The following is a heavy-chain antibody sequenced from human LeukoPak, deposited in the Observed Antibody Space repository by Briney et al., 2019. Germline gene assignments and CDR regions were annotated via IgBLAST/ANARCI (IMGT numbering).Heavy chain of an antibody. CDR1: GFTFSNYG. Sequence: GGSLRLSCAASGFTFSNYGMHWVRQVPGKGLEWVAAIWFDVIKKYYADSVKGRLTISRDNSKNTLYLQVNSLRAEDTAVYYCARDLEDSSPFGAFDMWGQGTMVTVSS. CDR2: IWFDVIKK. CDR3: ARDLEDSSPFGAFDM. D-gene: IGHD3-22*01. J-gene: IGHJ3*02. V-gene: IGHV3-33*01.